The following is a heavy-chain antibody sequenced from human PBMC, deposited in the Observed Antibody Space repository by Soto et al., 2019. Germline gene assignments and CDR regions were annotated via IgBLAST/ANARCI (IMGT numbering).Heavy chain of an antibody. Sequence: ATVKVSCKASVYSFTSDDINWGRQANGQGLEWMGWMNPNSGNTGYAQKFQGRVTMTRNTSISTAYMELSSLRSEDTAVYYCARDSGYGDNHYYYYYGMDVWGQGTTVTVSS. J-gene: IGHJ6*02. CDR2: MNPNSGNT. V-gene: IGHV1-8*01. D-gene: IGHD4-17*01. CDR1: VYSFTSDD. CDR3: ARDSGYGDNHYYYYYGMDV.